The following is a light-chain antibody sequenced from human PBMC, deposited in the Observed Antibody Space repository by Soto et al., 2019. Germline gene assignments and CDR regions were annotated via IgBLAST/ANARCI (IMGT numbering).Light chain of an antibody. V-gene: IGKV3-15*01. CDR2: GAS. J-gene: IGKJ4*01. CDR1: HSVGIN. Sequence: VMTQSPTTLSVSPGERATLSCRASHSVGINLAWYQQNPGQAPRLLIYGASTRATGVPARFSGSGSATQFTLTISSLQSEYFVFYYWQHYKQWPVAFGEGTKVEIK. CDR3: QHYKQWPVA.